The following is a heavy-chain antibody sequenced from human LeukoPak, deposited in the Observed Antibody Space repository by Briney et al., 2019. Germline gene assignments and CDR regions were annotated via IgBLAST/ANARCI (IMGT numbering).Heavy chain of an antibody. J-gene: IGHJ4*02. D-gene: IGHD3-22*01. Sequence: QTGGSLRLSCAASGFTFSSYAMSWVRQAPGKGLEWVSGISGSGDTTYYADSVKGRFTISRDNSKNTLYLQMNSLRAEDTAVYYCARGISGYYFPYWGQGTLVTVSS. CDR1: GFTFSSYA. V-gene: IGHV3-23*01. CDR2: ISGSGDTT. CDR3: ARGISGYYFPY.